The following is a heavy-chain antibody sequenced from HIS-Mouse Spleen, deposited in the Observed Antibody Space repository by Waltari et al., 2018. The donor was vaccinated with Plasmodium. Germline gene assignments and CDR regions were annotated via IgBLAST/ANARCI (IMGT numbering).Heavy chain of an antibody. Sequence: EVQLVESGGALVQPGGSRSLSGPASVFTFGSSWMSWVRQAPGKGLEGVANIKQDGSEKYYVDSVKGRFTISRDNAKNSLYLQMNSLRAEDTAVYYCASSWYWYFDLWGRGTLVTVSS. D-gene: IGHD6-13*01. CDR2: IKQDGSEK. CDR3: ASSWYWYFDL. V-gene: IGHV3-7*01. J-gene: IGHJ2*01. CDR1: VFTFGSSW.